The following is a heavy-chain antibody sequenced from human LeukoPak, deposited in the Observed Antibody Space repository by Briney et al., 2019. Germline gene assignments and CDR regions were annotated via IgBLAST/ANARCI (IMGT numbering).Heavy chain of an antibody. D-gene: IGHD6-19*01. V-gene: IGHV3-7*04. CDR1: GFTFISYW. CDR2: IKRDGTEK. CDR3: ARGVAVAGFYFDY. Sequence: GGSLRLSCAASGFTFISYWISWVRQAPGKGLGWVANIKRDGTEKYRVDSVKGRFTISRDNAKNSQYLEMNSLRVEDTAVYYCARGVAVAGFYFDYWGQGTLVTVPS. J-gene: IGHJ4*02.